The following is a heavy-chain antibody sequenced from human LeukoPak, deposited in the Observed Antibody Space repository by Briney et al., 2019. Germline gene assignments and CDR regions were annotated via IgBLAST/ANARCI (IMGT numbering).Heavy chain of an antibody. J-gene: IGHJ4*02. CDR1: GGTFSSYA. CDR3: ARDGIMHYFDY. D-gene: IGHD3-16*01. CDR2: IIPILGIA. Sequence: SVKVSCKASGGTFSSYAISWVRQAPGQGLEWMGRIIPILGIANYAQKFQGRVTITADKSTSTAYMELSSLRSEDTAVYYCARDGIMHYFDYWGQGTLVTVSS. V-gene: IGHV1-69*04.